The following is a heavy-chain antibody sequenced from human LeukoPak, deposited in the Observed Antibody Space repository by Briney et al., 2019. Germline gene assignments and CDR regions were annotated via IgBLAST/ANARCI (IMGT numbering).Heavy chain of an antibody. D-gene: IGHD2-15*01. CDR3: ARDGSKSCSGGSCYLNWFDP. CDR2: INQDGSEE. V-gene: IGHV3-7*01. Sequence: GGSLRLSCGASGFSFSDYSMTWVRQAPGKGLEWVANINQDGSEEYYVASVKGRFTISRDNAKNSLYLQMTSLRAEDTAVYYCARDGSKSCSGGSCYLNWFDPWGQGTLVTVSS. CDR1: GFSFSDYS. J-gene: IGHJ5*02.